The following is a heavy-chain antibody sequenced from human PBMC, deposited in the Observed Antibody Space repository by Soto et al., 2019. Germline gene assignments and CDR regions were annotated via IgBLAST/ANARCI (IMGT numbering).Heavy chain of an antibody. CDR3: VRQGIGRLHGLVDV. D-gene: IGHD5-18*01. J-gene: IGHJ6*02. V-gene: IGHV4-59*08. CDR2: VYNTGGT. Sequence: QEQLQQSGPGLLKPSETLSLTCTVSSGPTSSHNWGWIRQPPGRGLEWIGYVYNTGGTSYNPSLRSRFTISAHTSTKNISLPLSSVTDAETAVYYCVRQGIGRLHGLVDVWGQGTTVSVSS. CDR1: SGPTSSHN.